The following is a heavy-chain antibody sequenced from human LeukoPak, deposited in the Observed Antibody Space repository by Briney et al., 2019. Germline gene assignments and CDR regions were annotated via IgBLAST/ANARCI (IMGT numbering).Heavy chain of an antibody. J-gene: IGHJ4*02. V-gene: IGHV1-18*01. D-gene: IGHD6-19*01. CDR3: ARSLAVPFDY. CDR2: ISAYNGNT. Sequence: ASVKVSCKASGYTFTSYGISWVRQAPGQGLEWMGWISAYNGNTNYAQKFQGRVTMTRDTSISTAYMELSRLRSDDTAVYYCARSLAVPFDYWGQGTLVTVSS. CDR1: GYTFTSYG.